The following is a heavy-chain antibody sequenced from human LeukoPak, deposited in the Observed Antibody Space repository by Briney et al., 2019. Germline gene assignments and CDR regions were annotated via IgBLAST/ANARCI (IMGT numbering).Heavy chain of an antibody. CDR3: ARVVEVGEYPTYFDY. Sequence: GASVKVSCKASGYTFTSYYMHWVRQAPGQGLEWMGIINPSGGSTSYAQKFQGRVTMTRDTSTSTVYMELSSLRSEDTAVYYCARVVEVGEYPTYFDYWGQETLVTVSS. CDR2: INPSGGST. CDR1: GYTFTSYY. D-gene: IGHD6-6*01. V-gene: IGHV1-46*01. J-gene: IGHJ4*02.